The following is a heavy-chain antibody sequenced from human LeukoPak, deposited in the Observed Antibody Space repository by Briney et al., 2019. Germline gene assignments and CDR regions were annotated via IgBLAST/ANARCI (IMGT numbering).Heavy chain of an antibody. CDR3: ARADRYYDILTGYYKLQYFDY. D-gene: IGHD3-9*01. J-gene: IGHJ4*02. V-gene: IGHV4-59*01. CDR1: GGSFSGYY. CDR2: IYYSGST. Sequence: SSETLSLTCAVYGGSFSGYYWSWIRRPPGKGLEWIGYIYYSGSTNYNPSLKSRVTISVDTSKNQFSLKLSSVTAADTAVYYCARADRYYDILTGYYKLQYFDYWGQGTLVTVSS.